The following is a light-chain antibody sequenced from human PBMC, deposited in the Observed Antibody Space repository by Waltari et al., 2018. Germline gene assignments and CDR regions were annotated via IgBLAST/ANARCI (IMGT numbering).Light chain of an antibody. CDR2: QDI. CDR3: QAWDSSTAWV. V-gene: IGLV3-1*01. CDR1: KLGNKY. Sequence: SYELTQPPSVSVSPGQTASITCSGDKLGNKYVCWYQQKPGQSPVLVIYQDIRRPSGIPGRFSGSNSGNTATLTISGTQAMDEADYYCQAWDSSTAWVFGTGTKVTVL. J-gene: IGLJ1*01.